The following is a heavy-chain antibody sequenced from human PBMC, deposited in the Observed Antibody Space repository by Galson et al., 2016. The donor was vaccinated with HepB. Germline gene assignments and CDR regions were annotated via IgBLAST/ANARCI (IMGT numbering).Heavy chain of an antibody. V-gene: IGHV3-23*01. CDR1: GFTFSNYA. D-gene: IGHD3-10*01. J-gene: IGHJ4*02. CDR2: ISASGDYT. Sequence: SLRLSCAASGFTFSNYAMNWVRQAPGKGLEWVSGISASGDYTYYADSVKGRFTISRDNSKNTLHLQMYSLRTEDAAVYHCAKEQGTDEGWFGESDYWGQGTLVTVSS. CDR3: AKEQGTDEGWFGESDY.